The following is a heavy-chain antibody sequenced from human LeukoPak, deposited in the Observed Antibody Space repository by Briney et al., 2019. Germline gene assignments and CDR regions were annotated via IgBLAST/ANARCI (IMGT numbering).Heavy chain of an antibody. V-gene: IGHV3-48*04. CDR2: ISSSSSTI. J-gene: IGHJ6*04. CDR1: GFTFSSYS. D-gene: IGHD1-26*01. Sequence: GGSLRLSCAASGFTFSSYSMNWVRQAPGKGLEWASYISSSSSTIYYADSVKGRFTISRDNAKNSLYLQMNSLRAEDTAVYYCARDLRGSSTLDAWGKGTTVTVSS. CDR3: ARDLRGSSTLDA.